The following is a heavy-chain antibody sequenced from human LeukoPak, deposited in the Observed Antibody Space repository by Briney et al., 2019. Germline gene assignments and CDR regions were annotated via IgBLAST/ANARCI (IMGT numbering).Heavy chain of an antibody. CDR1: GYSFTSYW. J-gene: IGHJ3*02. CDR3: ARRGQWKAFDI. Sequence: GESLKISCQGFGYSFTSYWIGWVRQMPGKGLEWMGIMYPGDSDIRYSPSFQGQVTISADKFISTAYLQWSSLKASDTAMYYCARRGQWKAFDIWGQGTMVTVSS. V-gene: IGHV5-51*01. D-gene: IGHD6-19*01. CDR2: MYPGDSDI.